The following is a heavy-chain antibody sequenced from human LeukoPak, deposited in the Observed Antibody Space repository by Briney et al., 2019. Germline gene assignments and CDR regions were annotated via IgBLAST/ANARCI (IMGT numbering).Heavy chain of an antibody. D-gene: IGHD2-15*01. Sequence: SETLSLTCAVYGGSFSGYYWSWIRQPPGKGLEWIGYMSSSGSTNYNPSLRGRVVISVGTSKNQFSLKLSSVTAADTAVYFCARSRRYCTGDSCYSDWDFDLWGRGTLVTVSS. V-gene: IGHV4-59*01. CDR3: ARSRRYCTGDSCYSDWDFDL. CDR1: GGSFSGYY. J-gene: IGHJ2*01. CDR2: MSSSGST.